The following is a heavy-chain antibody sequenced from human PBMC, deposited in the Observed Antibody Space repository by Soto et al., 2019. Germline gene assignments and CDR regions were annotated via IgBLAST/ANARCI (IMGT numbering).Heavy chain of an antibody. CDR1: GFSLSTSGVG. V-gene: IGHV2-5*01. J-gene: IGHJ4*02. D-gene: IGHD3-16*01. CDR3: PQSRTPGPTLLGFGEPPPTLAY. Sequence: QITLKESGPTLVKPTQTLTLTCTFSGFSLSTSGVGVGWIRQPPGKALEWLALIYWNDDKRYSPSLKSRLTTTKDTPKTQLVLTMTTLDPVETAKYYCPQSRTPGPTLLGFGEPPPTLAYGAQGTLV. CDR2: IYWNDDK.